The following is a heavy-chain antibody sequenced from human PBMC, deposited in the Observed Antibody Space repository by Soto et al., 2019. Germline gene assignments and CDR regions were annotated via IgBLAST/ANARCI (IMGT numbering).Heavy chain of an antibody. J-gene: IGHJ6*02. D-gene: IGHD2-15*01. CDR3: TTQNCSGGSCYSGYYYYGLDV. CDR2: IKNKTDGGTA. CDR1: GFTFSNAW. V-gene: IGHV3-15*07. Sequence: EVQLVESGGGLVKPGGSLRLSCAASGFTFSNAWMNWVRQAPGKGLEWVGRIKNKTDGGTADYAAPVKGRFTISRDDSKNTLYLQMDSLITEDTAVYYCTTQNCSGGSCYSGYYYYGLDVWGQGTTVSVSS.